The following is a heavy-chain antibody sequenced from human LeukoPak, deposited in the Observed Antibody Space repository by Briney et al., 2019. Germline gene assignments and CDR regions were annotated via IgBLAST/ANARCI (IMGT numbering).Heavy chain of an antibody. CDR1: GYTFTGYY. J-gene: IGHJ6*02. Sequence: EASVKVSCKASGYTFTGYYMHWVRQAPGQGPEWMGRINPSNGGTNYAQKLQGRVTMTTDTSTSTAYMELRSLRSDDTAVYYCARDAGYRRIAVAGKYYYYGMDVWGQGTTVTVSS. V-gene: IGHV1-2*06. D-gene: IGHD6-19*01. CDR3: ARDAGYRRIAVAGKYYYYGMDV. CDR2: INPSNGGT.